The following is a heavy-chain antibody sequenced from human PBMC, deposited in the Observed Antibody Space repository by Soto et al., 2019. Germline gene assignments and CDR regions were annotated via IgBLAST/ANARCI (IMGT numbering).Heavy chain of an antibody. J-gene: IGHJ5*02. Sequence: EVQLVESGGGLIQPGGSLRLSCAASGFTVSSDYMSWVRQAPGKGLEWVSVIYTGGSTYYADSVKGRFTFSRDNSKNTLYPQMNSLRAEDTAVYYCARAYGGNPALFDPWGQGTLVTVSS. CDR3: ARAYGGNPALFDP. V-gene: IGHV3-53*01. CDR2: IYTGGST. CDR1: GFTVSSDY. D-gene: IGHD4-17*01.